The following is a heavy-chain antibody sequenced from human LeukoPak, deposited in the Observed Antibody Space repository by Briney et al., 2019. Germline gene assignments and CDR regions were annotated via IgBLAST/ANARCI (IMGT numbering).Heavy chain of an antibody. CDR2: INPNSGGT. CDR3: ARVNILTGYPYYYYCMDV. D-gene: IGHD3-9*01. CDR1: GYTFTGYY. V-gene: IGHV1-2*02. Sequence: ASVKVSCKASGYTFTGYYMHWVRQAPGQGLEWMGWINPNSGGTNYAQKFQGRVTMTRDTSISTAYMELSRLRSDDTAVYYCARVNILTGYPYYYYCMDVWGQGTTVTVSS. J-gene: IGHJ6*02.